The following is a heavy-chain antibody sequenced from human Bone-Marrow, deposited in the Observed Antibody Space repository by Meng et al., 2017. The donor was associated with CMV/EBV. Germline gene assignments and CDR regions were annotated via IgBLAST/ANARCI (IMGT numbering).Heavy chain of an antibody. V-gene: IGHV1-2*02. J-gene: IGHJ5*02. CDR2: MHPNNGGT. CDR1: GYTFNGYE. CDR3: ARSWELTWFDP. D-gene: IGHD1-26*01. Sequence: VQRGRAGAEGKKPGALVDVSCAASGYTFNGYEMHWVRQAPGQGLEWIGWMHPNNGGTNYAQKFQGRVTMTRDTSISTAYMGLSRLRSDDTAVYYCARSWELTWFDPWGQGTLVTVSS.